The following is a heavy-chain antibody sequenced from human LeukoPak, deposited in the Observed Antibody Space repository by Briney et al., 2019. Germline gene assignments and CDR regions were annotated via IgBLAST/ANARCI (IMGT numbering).Heavy chain of an antibody. J-gene: IGHJ4*02. CDR3: ARGQRCGGDCYSFDY. D-gene: IGHD2-21*02. Sequence: SETVSLTCTVSGGPISRYYWSWIRQPPGKGLEWIGYIYYSGSTNYNPSLKSRVTISVDTSKNQFSLKLSSVTAADTAVYYCARGQRCGGDCYSFDYWGQGTLLTVSS. V-gene: IGHV4-59*01. CDR1: GGPISRYY. CDR2: IYYSGST.